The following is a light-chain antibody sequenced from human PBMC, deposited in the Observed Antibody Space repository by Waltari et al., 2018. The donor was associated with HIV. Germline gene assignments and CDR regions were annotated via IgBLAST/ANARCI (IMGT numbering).Light chain of an antibody. V-gene: IGLV2-23*02. J-gene: IGLJ3*02. CDR3: CLYACSSTWV. CDR1: SSDVGGYNY. Sequence: QSALTQPASVSGSPGQSITISCTGTSSDVGGYNYVSCYQQHPGKAPKLMIYDVIKPWQWVTNGCLVSSSGNSASLIISWLQAEDEADYYCCLYACSSTWVFGGGTKLTVL. CDR2: DVI.